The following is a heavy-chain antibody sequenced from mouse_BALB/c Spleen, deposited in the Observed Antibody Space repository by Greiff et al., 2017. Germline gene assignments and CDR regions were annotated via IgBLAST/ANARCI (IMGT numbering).Heavy chain of an antibody. J-gene: IGHJ4*01. CDR1: GYTFTSYW. D-gene: IGHD1-1*01. CDR2: INPSNGRT. Sequence: QVQLQQPGAELVKPGASVKLSCKASGYTFTSYWMHWVKQRPGQGLEWIGEINPSNGRTNYNEKFKSKATLTVDKSSSTAYMQLSSLTSEDSAVYYCASEITTVVAKAMDYWGQGTSVTVSS. CDR3: ASEITTVVAKAMDY. V-gene: IGHV1S81*02.